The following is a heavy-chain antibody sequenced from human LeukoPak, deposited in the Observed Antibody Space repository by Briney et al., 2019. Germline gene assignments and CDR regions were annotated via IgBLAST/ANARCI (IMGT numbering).Heavy chain of an antibody. CDR1: GFTFSSAW. Sequence: GGSLRLSCAASGFTFSSAWMTWVRQAPGKGLEWVALISYDGSNKYYADSVKGRFTISRDNSKNTLYLQMNSLRAEDTAVYYCPKDGHCSNGVCYGYFDYWGQGILVTVSS. V-gene: IGHV3-30*18. J-gene: IGHJ4*02. D-gene: IGHD2-8*01. CDR3: PKDGHCSNGVCYGYFDY. CDR2: ISYDGSNK.